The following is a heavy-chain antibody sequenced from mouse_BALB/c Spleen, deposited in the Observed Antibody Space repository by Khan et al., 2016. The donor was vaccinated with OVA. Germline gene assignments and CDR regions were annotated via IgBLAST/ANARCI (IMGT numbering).Heavy chain of an antibody. CDR1: GYSITSDYA. Sequence: VQLQQSGPGLVKPSQSLSLTCTVTGYSITSDYAWNWIRQFPENKLEWMGYITYSGSTSYIPSLKGRISITRDTSKNQFFLQLNSVTTEDTATYYCARWFAYWGQGTLVTVSA. CDR3: ARWFAY. CDR2: ITYSGST. J-gene: IGHJ3*01. V-gene: IGHV3-2*02.